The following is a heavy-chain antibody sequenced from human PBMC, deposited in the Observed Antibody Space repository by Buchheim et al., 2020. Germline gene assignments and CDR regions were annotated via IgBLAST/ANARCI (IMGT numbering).Heavy chain of an antibody. CDR1: GFTFSNAC. Sequence: EVQLVESGGGLVKPGGSLRLSCAASGFTFSNACMSWVRQAPGKGLEWVGRIKSKTDGGTTDYAAPVKGRFTISRDGSTNTLYLKMNSLKTEDTAVYYCTTGVSYYYDSSGYYSPDYWGQGTL. CDR3: TTGVSYYYDSSGYYSPDY. V-gene: IGHV3-15*01. CDR2: IKSKTDGGTT. D-gene: IGHD3-22*01. J-gene: IGHJ4*02.